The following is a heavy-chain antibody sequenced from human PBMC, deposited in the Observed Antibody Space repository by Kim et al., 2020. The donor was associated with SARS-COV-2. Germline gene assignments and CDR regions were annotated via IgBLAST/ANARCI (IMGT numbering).Heavy chain of an antibody. D-gene: IGHD2-8*02. Sequence: ASVKVSCKASGYTFTNYAIHWVRQAPGQRLEWMGWINTANGDTRYSQNFQGRVTITRDTSANTAYIELSSLTSEDTAVFYCARDCGSGCTGHRGGFYFDYWGQGSLVTVSS. CDR3: ARDCGSGCTGHRGGFYFDY. CDR1: GYTFTNYA. CDR2: INTANGDT. V-gene: IGHV1-3*04. J-gene: IGHJ4*02.